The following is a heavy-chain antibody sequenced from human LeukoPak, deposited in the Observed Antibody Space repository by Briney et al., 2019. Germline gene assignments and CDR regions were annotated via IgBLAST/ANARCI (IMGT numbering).Heavy chain of an antibody. J-gene: IGHJ5*02. V-gene: IGHV1-18*01. CDR3: ARTYYYDSSGPNWFDP. Sequence: ASVKVSCKASGYTFTSYGISWVRQAPGQGLEWMGWISAYNGNTNYAQKLQGRVTMTTDTSTSTAYMELNSLRSEDTAVYYCARTYYYDSSGPNWFDPWGQGTLVTVSA. CDR1: GYTFTSYG. CDR2: ISAYNGNT. D-gene: IGHD3-22*01.